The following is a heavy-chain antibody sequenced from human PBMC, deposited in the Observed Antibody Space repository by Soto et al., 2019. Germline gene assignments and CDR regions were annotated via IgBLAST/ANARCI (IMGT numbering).Heavy chain of an antibody. D-gene: IGHD2-15*01. CDR3: VRTSLVVAAATREDY. CDR1: GFTFSSYW. V-gene: IGHV3-74*01. J-gene: IGHJ4*02. Sequence: EVQLVESGGGLVQPGGSLRLSCAASGFTFSSYWMHWVRQAPGKGLVWVSRINSDGSSTCYADSVKGRFTVSRDNAKTTLYLQMNSLRAVDTAVYYCVRTSLVVAAATREDYWGQGTLVTVSS. CDR2: INSDGSST.